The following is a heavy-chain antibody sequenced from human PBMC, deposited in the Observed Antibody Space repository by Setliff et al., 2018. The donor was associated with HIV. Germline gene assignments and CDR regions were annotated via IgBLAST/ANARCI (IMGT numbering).Heavy chain of an antibody. D-gene: IGHD1-1*01. J-gene: IGHJ4*02. CDR1: GFTFSAYW. Sequence: LRLSCAASGFTFSAYWMSWVRQAPGKGLERVANIKPDGSDKCYVDSVKGRFTISRDNAKNSVYLEMNSLRDEDTALYYCARVYTYTYDYWGQGTLVTVSS. CDR3: ARVYTYTYDY. CDR2: IKPDGSDK. V-gene: IGHV3-7*01.